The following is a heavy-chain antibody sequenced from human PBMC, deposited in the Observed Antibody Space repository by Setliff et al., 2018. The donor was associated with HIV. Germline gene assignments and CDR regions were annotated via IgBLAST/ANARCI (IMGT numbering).Heavy chain of an antibody. J-gene: IGHJ6*03. CDR2: IYYSGST. CDR3: ARETSNRYDFWSGYYYYYYYMDV. CDR1: GGSISSYY. V-gene: IGHV4-59*12. Sequence: SETLSLTCTVSGGSISSYYWSWIRQPPGKGLEWIGYIYYSGSTNYNPSLKSRVTISVDTSKNQFSLKLSSVTAADTAVYYCARETSNRYDFWSGYYYYYYYMDVWGKGTTVTVSS. D-gene: IGHD3-3*01.